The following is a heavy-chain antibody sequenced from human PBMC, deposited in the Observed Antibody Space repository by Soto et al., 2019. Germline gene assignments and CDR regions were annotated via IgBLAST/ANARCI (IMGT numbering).Heavy chain of an antibody. V-gene: IGHV1-69*01. D-gene: IGHD6-19*01. CDR3: ARGGTSGWLKGAYYV. CDR2: IIPMFGIP. J-gene: IGHJ3*01. CDR1: GGTLNKHA. Sequence: QVQLVQSGAEVKKPGSSVKVSCRASGGTLNKHAITWMRRAPGLGLEWLGGIIPMFGIPNYPQKFQGRVTITADDSTNTSHMELNSLTSDDTAVYYCARGGTSGWLKGAYYVWGQGTMVTVSS.